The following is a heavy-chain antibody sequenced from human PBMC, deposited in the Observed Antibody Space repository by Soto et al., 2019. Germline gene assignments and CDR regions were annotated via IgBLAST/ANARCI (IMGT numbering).Heavy chain of an antibody. CDR3: ARDLRGGTLFDY. CDR1: GGSITSGAYY. CDR2: IHYSGRT. V-gene: IGHV4-31*03. J-gene: IGHJ4*02. D-gene: IGHD3-10*01. Sequence: QVQLQESGPGLVKPSQTLSLTCSVSGGSITSGAYYWSWIRQHPGTGLEWIGFIHYSGRTYYNPSRKSRVTISLDTSENQFSLKLNSVTAAATAVYYCARDLRGGTLFDYWGQGALVTVSS.